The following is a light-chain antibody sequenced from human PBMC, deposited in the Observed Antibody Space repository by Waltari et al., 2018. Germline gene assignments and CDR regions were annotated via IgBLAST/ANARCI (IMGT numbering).Light chain of an antibody. CDR2: AAS. CDR3: QQSYSTPRT. J-gene: IGKJ1*01. Sequence: DIQMTPSPSSLSALVGDRVPLTCRASQSISSYLNWYQQKPGKAPKLLIYAASSLQSGVPSRFSGSGSGTDFTLTISSLQPEDFATYYCQQSYSTPRTFGQGTKVEIK. CDR1: QSISSY. V-gene: IGKV1-39*01.